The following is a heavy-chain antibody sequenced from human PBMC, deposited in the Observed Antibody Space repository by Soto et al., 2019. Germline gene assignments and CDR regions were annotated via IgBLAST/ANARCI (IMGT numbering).Heavy chain of an antibody. CDR2: ISFDGSNK. J-gene: IGHJ6*02. CDR3: AKDRRPNDCDGMDV. D-gene: IGHD1-1*01. Sequence: QVQLVESGGGVVQPGRSLRLSCAASGFTFSSYGMHWVRQAPGKGLEWVAVISFDGSNKYYADSVKGRFTISRDNAKNTLYLQMNSRRAEDTAVYDSAKDRRPNDCDGMDVWGLGTTATVS. CDR1: GFTFSSYG. V-gene: IGHV3-30*18.